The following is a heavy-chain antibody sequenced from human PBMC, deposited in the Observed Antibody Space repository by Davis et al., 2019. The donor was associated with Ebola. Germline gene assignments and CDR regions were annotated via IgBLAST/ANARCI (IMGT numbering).Heavy chain of an antibody. CDR1: GGSISSSSYY. Sequence: SETLSLTCTVSGGSISSSSYYWSWIRQPPGKGLEWIGEINHSGSTNYNPSLKSRVTISVDTSKNQFSLKLSSVTAADTAVYYCARSRGSSSWYSHYYYGMDVWGQGTTVTVSS. V-gene: IGHV4-39*07. J-gene: IGHJ6*02. D-gene: IGHD6-13*01. CDR3: ARSRGSSSWYSHYYYGMDV. CDR2: INHSGST.